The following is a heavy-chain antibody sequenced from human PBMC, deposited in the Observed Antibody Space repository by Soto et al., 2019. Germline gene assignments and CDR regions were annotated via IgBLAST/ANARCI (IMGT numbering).Heavy chain of an antibody. CDR1: GFTFSSYG. Sequence: GGSLRLSCAASGFTFSSYGMHWVRQAPGKGLEWVAVISYDGSNKYYADSVKGRFTISRDNSKNTLYLQMNSLRAGDTAVYYCAKGTIAAAGSSLFFDYWGQGTLVTVSS. CDR2: ISYDGSNK. CDR3: AKGTIAAAGSSLFFDY. J-gene: IGHJ4*02. D-gene: IGHD6-13*01. V-gene: IGHV3-30*18.